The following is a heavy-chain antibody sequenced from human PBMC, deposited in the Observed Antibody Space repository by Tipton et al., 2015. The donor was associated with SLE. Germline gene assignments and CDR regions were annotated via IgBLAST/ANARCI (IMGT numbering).Heavy chain of an antibody. CDR1: GGSISSYY. Sequence: TLSLTCTISGGSISSYYWTWFRQSPGKGLEWIGYVYVSGSTNYNPSLKSRVTISVDTSKNQLSLKLASVTAADTAVYYCARGSVVADDFWGQGTLVTVSS. J-gene: IGHJ4*02. CDR3: ARGSVVADDF. D-gene: IGHD2-15*01. CDR2: VYVSGST. V-gene: IGHV4-59*01.